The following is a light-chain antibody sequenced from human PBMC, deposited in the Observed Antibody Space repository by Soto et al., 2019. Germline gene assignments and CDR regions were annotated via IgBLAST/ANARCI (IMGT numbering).Light chain of an antibody. V-gene: IGKV3-11*01. CDR2: DAS. CDR3: QQRSNWPPVIT. Sequence: DIVLTQSPATLSLSPGERATLSCRASQTFSSHLAWYQQKPGQAPRLLIYDASKRATGIPARFSGRGSGTDFTLTIISLEPEDFAVYYCQQRSNWPPVITFGQGTRLEIK. CDR1: QTFSSH. J-gene: IGKJ5*01.